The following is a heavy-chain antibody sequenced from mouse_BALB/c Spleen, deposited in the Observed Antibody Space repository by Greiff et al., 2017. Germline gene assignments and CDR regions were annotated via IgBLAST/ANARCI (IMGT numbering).Heavy chain of an antibody. CDR3: AKKYGNYHYAMDY. V-gene: IGHV2-5*01. J-gene: IGHJ4*01. D-gene: IGHD2-10*02. Sequence: VKLMESGPGLVAPSQSLSITCTVSGFSLTSYGVHWVRQSPGKGLEWLGVIWGGGSTDYNAAFMSRLSITKDNSKSQVFFKMNSLQADDTAIYYCAKKYGNYHYAMDYWGQGTSVTVSS. CDR2: IWGGGST. CDR1: GFSLTSYG.